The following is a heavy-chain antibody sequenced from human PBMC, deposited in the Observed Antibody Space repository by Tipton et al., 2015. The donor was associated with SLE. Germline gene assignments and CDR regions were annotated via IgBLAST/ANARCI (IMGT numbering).Heavy chain of an antibody. Sequence: SLRLSCAASGFTFSDTWMNWVRQAPGKGLEWVGRIKSKADGGTIDYAAPVKGRFTMSRDDSANTLFLLMNSLKAEDTAVYYCTRDLPPEYCYGGTCNHHEYSFDSWGQGTLVLVSS. CDR1: GFTFSDTW. V-gene: IGHV3-15*01. J-gene: IGHJ4*02. CDR3: TRDLPPEYCYGGTCNHHEYSFDS. D-gene: IGHD2/OR15-2a*01. CDR2: IKSKADGGTI.